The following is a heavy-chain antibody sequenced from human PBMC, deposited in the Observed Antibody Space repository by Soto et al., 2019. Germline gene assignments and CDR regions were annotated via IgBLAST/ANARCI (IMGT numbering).Heavy chain of an antibody. CDR1: GYSFSSRW. Sequence: EVRLAQSGAEVKKPGESLKISCKGSGYSFSSRWIAWVRQKPGKGLEWMGIIFPGDSDTRYRPSFEGQVTISADESINTAYLQWSSLKASDTAMYYCAVGFSYGEYYFDNWAQGTLVTVST. CDR3: AVGFSYGEYYFDN. CDR2: IFPGDSDT. V-gene: IGHV5-51*01. D-gene: IGHD5-18*01. J-gene: IGHJ4*02.